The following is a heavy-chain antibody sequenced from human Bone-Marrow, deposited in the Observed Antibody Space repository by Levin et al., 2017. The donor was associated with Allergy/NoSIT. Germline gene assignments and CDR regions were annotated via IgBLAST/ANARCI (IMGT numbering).Heavy chain of an antibody. CDR2: INHSGST. CDR3: ARGREYCSSTSCYSRYYYYGMDV. Sequence: GSLRLSCAVYGGSFSGYYWSWIRQPPGKGLEWIGEINHSGSTNYNPSLKSRVTISVDTSKNQFSLKLSSVTAADTAVYYCARGREYCSSTSCYSRYYYYGMDVWGQGTTVTVSS. V-gene: IGHV4-34*01. J-gene: IGHJ6*02. CDR1: GGSFSGYY. D-gene: IGHD2-2*02.